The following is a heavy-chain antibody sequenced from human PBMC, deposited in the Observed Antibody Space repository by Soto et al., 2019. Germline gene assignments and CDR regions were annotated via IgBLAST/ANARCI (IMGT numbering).Heavy chain of an antibody. CDR2: VYYDGTT. D-gene: IGHD3-9*01. Sequence: SETLSLTCIVSGGSISSNDFYWGWIRQPPGKGLEWIGSVYYDGTTYYNPSLRSRVTISVDTSKNQFSLKMSSVTAADTAAYYCAYFDWLPYWGQGTLVTVS. V-gene: IGHV4-39*01. CDR1: GGSISSNDFY. CDR3: AYFDWLPY. J-gene: IGHJ4*02.